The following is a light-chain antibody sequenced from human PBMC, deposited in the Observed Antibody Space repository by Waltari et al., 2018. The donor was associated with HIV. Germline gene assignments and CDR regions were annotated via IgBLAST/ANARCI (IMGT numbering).Light chain of an antibody. J-gene: IGLJ2*01. CDR2: EVR. V-gene: IGLV2-14*01. CDR1: SSDVGGYNF. Sequence: QSALTQPASVSGSPGQSITISCTGTSSDVGGYNFVSWFQHHPGKAPKVMIYEVRNRPAGVSNRFCASKSGNTAALTISGLQAEDEADYYCSSYTSSSTLVFGGGTKLTVL. CDR3: SSYTSSSTLV.